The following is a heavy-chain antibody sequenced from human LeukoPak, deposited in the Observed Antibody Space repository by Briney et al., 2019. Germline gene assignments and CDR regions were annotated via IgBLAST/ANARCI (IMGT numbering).Heavy chain of an antibody. J-gene: IGHJ5*02. CDR2: SSYSGST. CDR1: GASITNGYF. V-gene: IGHV4-38-2*02. D-gene: IGHD2-2*01. CDR3: ARDGTTSDDDNWFDP. Sequence: PSGTLSLTCGVSGASITNGYFWGWIRQPPGKGLEWIGSSSYSGSTYYSPSLNSRATISLDTSRNQFSLKLSSVTAADTAVYYCARDGTTSDDDNWFDPWGQGTLVTVSS.